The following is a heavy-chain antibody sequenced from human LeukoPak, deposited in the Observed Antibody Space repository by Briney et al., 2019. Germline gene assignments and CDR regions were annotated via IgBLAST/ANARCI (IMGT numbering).Heavy chain of an antibody. Sequence: GGSLRLSCAASGXTFSNYGMSWVRQGPGKGLEWVAGISGSGYTTSYADSVKGRFTLSRDNSKNTLYLQMNSLKADDTAVYYCAKPSSTSSSKEGFDYWGQGTLVTVSS. D-gene: IGHD6-6*01. J-gene: IGHJ4*02. CDR2: ISGSGYTT. CDR1: GXTFSNYG. CDR3: AKPSSTSSSKEGFDY. V-gene: IGHV3-23*01.